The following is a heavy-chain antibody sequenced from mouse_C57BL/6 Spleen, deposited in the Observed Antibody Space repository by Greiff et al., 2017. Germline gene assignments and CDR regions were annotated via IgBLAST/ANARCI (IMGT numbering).Heavy chain of an antibody. Sequence: QVQLQQPGAELVKPGASVKLSCKASGYTFTSYWMHWVKQRPGQGLEWIGMIHPNSGSTNYNEKFKSKATLTVDKSSSTAYMQLSSLTSEDSAVYYCASPILLRGRYYAMDYWGQGTSVTVSS. J-gene: IGHJ4*01. V-gene: IGHV1-64*01. CDR1: GYTFTSYW. CDR2: IHPNSGST. D-gene: IGHD1-1*01. CDR3: ASPILLRGRYYAMDY.